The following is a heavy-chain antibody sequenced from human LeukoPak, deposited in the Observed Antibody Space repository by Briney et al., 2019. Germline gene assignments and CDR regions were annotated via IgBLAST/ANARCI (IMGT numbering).Heavy chain of an antibody. CDR3: ARYDHNFVY. D-gene: IGHD1-14*01. V-gene: IGHV3-11*04. Sequence: GGSLKLSCVASGYSFIDHYMSWVRPAPGKGLEWLSYITGSSTIIKYADSVRGRFTISRDNAKNSVYLQINSMRVDDTAIYYCARYDHNFVYWGQGTLVTVSP. CDR2: ITGSSTII. CDR1: GYSFIDHY. J-gene: IGHJ4*02.